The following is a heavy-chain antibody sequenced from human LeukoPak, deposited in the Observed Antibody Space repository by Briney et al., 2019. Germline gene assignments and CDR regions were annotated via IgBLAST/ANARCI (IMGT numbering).Heavy chain of an antibody. CDR3: ARRRYNWNAIDY. J-gene: IGHJ4*02. CDR2: ISSSGNII. V-gene: IGHV3-11*01. D-gene: IGHD1-20*01. Sequence: GGSLRPSCAASGFTFSDYYMSWIRQAPGKGLEWVSYISSSGNIIYYADSVKGRFTISRDNAKNSLYLQMNSLRAEDTAVYYCARRRYNWNAIDYWGQGTLVTVSS. CDR1: GFTFSDYY.